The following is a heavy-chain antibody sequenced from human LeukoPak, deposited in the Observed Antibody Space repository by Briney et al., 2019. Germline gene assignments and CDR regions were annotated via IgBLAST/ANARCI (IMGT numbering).Heavy chain of an antibody. D-gene: IGHD3-22*01. CDR3: ARGDDSGYYDYLDY. J-gene: IGHJ4*02. CDR2: IYTGGNT. Sequence: PGRSLRLSCAASGFTVDSNYLSWVRQAPGKGLEWVSTIYTGGNTYYAASVKGRFTISRDFSKNTVFLHMNSLRAEDTAMYHCARGDDSGYYDYLDYWGQGALVTVSS. CDR1: GFTVDSNY. V-gene: IGHV3-53*01.